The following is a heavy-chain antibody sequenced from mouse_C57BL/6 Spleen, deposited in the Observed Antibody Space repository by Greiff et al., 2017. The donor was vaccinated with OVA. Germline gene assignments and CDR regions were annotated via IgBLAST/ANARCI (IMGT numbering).Heavy chain of an antibody. J-gene: IGHJ4*01. D-gene: IGHD2-4*01. CDR2: IYPRSGNT. Sequence: LVESGAELARPGASVKLSCKASGYTFTSYGISWVKQRTGQGLEWIGEIYPRSGNTYYNEKFKGKATLTADKSSSTAYMELRSLTSEDSAVYFCASYDYGPDYAMDYWGQGTSVTVSS. V-gene: IGHV1-81*01. CDR1: GYTFTSYG. CDR3: ASYDYGPDYAMDY.